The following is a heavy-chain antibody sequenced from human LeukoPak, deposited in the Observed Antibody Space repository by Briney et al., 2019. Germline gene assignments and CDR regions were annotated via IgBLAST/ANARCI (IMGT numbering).Heavy chain of an antibody. CDR3: ARPGRVRGVIVDYYYYHYMDV. V-gene: IGHV4-39*07. J-gene: IGHJ6*03. Sequence: SQTLSLTCTVSGGSISSGSYYWSWIRQPAGKGLEWIGSIYYSGSTYYNPSLKSRVTISVDTSKNQISLRLNSVTAADTAVYYYARPGRVRGVIVDYYYYHYMDVWGKGTTVTVSS. CDR2: IYYSGST. CDR1: GGSISSGSYY. D-gene: IGHD3-10*01.